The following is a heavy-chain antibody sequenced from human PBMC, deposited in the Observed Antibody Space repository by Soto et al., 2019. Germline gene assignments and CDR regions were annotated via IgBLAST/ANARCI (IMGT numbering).Heavy chain of an antibody. J-gene: IGHJ5*02. V-gene: IGHV1-18*01. CDR2: ISAYNGNT. CDR3: ARDRNSGLLWFGELLKFWFDP. CDR1: GYTFTSYG. Sequence: QVQLVQSGAEVKKPGASLKVSCKASGYTFTSYGISWVRQAPGQGLEWMGWISAYNGNTNYAQKLQGRVTMTTDTSTSTAYMEPRSLRSDDTAVYYCARDRNSGLLWFGELLKFWFDPWGQGTLVTVSS. D-gene: IGHD3-10*01.